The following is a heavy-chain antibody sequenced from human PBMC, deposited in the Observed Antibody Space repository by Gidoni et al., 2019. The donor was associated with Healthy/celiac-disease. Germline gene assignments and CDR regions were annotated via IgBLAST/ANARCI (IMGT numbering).Heavy chain of an antibody. CDR3: ARDQRGVVVVPAASRRGDGWLSAGWFDP. V-gene: IGHV1-69*01. Sequence: QVQLVQSGAEVKKPGSSVKVSCKASGGTFSSYAISWVRQAPGQGLEGMGVIIPSFGTANYAQKFQGRVTITADESTSTAYMELSSLRSEDTAVFYCARDQRGVVVVPAASRRGDGWLSAGWFDPWGQGTLFTVSS. J-gene: IGHJ5*02. D-gene: IGHD2-2*01. CDR2: IIPSFGTA. CDR1: GGTFSSYA.